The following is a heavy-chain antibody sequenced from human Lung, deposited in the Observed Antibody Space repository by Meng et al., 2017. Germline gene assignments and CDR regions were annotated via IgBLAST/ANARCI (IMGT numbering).Heavy chain of an antibody. Sequence: QGYLQQWGAGLLKPSETLSLTCVVSGGSFSDYYWSWIRQPPGKGLEWIGEINHSGSTNYNPSLESRATISVDTSQNNLSLKLSSVTAADSAVYYCARGPTTMAHDFDYWGQGTLVTVSS. CDR3: ARGPTTMAHDFDY. CDR2: INHSGST. V-gene: IGHV4-34*01. D-gene: IGHD4-11*01. CDR1: GGSFSDYY. J-gene: IGHJ4*02.